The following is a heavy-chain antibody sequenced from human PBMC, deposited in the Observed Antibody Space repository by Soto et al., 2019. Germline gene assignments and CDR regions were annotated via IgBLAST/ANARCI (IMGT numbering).Heavy chain of an antibody. CDR1: GFTLSSYG. V-gene: IGHV3-30*18. D-gene: IGHD6-19*01. J-gene: IGHJ4*02. CDR2: ISYDGSNK. CDR3: AKDTTAVAHIFDY. Sequence: PRGSLRLSCAASGFTLSSYGMHWARHAPGKGLEWVAVISYDGSNKYYADSVKGRFTISRDNSKNTLYLQMKSTRADDTAVYYWAKDTTAVAHIFDYCGPGSLVTGSS.